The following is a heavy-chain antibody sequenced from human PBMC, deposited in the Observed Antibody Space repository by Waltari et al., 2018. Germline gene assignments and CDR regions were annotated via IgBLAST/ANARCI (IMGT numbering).Heavy chain of an antibody. D-gene: IGHD6-13*01. CDR3: ARARVDIAAAGQYFQH. CDR2: IYHSGSN. J-gene: IGHJ1*01. V-gene: IGHV4-38-2*02. Sequence: QVQLQESGPGLVKPSETLSLTCTVSGYSISSGYYWGWIRQPPGKGLEWIWRIYHSGSNYYNPSLKSRVTISVDTSKNQFSLKLSSVTAADTAVYYGARARVDIAAAGQYFQHWGQGTLVTVSS. CDR1: GYSISSGYY.